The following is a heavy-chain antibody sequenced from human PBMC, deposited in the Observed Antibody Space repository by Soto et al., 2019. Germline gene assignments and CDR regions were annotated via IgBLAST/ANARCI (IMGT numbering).Heavy chain of an antibody. J-gene: IGHJ4*02. V-gene: IGHV4-59*01. CDR1: GGSISSYY. CDR2: IYYSGST. CDR3: ARVAGTWVFDY. Sequence: SETLSLTCTVSGGSISSYYWSWIRQPPGKGLEWIGYIYYSGSTNYNPSLKSRVTISVDTSKNQFSLKLSSVTAADMAVYYCARVAGTWVFDYWGQGTLVTVSS. D-gene: IGHD6-19*01.